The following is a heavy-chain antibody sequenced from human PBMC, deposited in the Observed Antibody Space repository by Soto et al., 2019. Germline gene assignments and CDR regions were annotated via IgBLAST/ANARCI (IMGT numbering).Heavy chain of an antibody. CDR2: ISAYDGKT. V-gene: IGHV1-18*01. J-gene: IGHJ3*02. Sequence: KASSKASGYTFTSYSISWVRQAPGQGLEGMGWISAYDGKTNYAQKLQGRVTMNTDTSTSTAYMELRSLRSDDTAVYYCARGVSSSDAFDIWGQETMVT. CDR1: GYTFTSYS. CDR3: ARGVSSSDAFDI. D-gene: IGHD6-6*01.